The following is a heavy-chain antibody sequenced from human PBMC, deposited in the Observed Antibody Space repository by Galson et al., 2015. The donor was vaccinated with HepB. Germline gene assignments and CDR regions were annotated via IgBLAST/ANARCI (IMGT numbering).Heavy chain of an antibody. CDR2: IIPIFGTA. CDR3: ARWGRGAAAGTPLYFDY. J-gene: IGHJ4*02. Sequence: SVKVSCKASGGTFSSYAISWVRQAPGQGLEWMGGIIPIFGTANYAQKFQGRVTITADESTSTAYMELSSLRSEDTAVYYCARWGRGAAAGTPLYFDYWGQETLVTVSS. D-gene: IGHD6-13*01. CDR1: GGTFSSYA. V-gene: IGHV1-69*13.